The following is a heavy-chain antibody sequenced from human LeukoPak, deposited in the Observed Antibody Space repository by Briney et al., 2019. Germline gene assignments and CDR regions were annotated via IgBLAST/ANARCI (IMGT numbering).Heavy chain of an antibody. D-gene: IGHD6-6*01. Sequence: GGSLRLSCAASGFTFDDYAMRWVRHAPGKGMEWVSGISWNSGSIAYADSVKGRFTISRDNAKNSLYLQMNSLRAEDTALYYCAKDTSSGGNYFDYWGQGTLVTVSS. CDR3: AKDTSSGGNYFDY. CDR1: GFTFDDYA. J-gene: IGHJ4*02. V-gene: IGHV3-9*01. CDR2: ISWNSGSI.